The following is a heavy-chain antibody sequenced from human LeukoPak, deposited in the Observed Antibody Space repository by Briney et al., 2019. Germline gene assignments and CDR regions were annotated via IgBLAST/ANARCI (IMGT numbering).Heavy chain of an antibody. CDR3: TESLVPAASFDY. CDR1: GYTFTGYY. V-gene: IGHV1-2*02. Sequence: ASVKVSCKASGYTFTGYYMHWVRQAPGQGLEWMGWINPNSGGTNYAQKFQGRVTMTRDTSISTAYMELSRLRSDDTAAYYCTESLVPAASFDYWGQGTLVTVSS. J-gene: IGHJ4*02. D-gene: IGHD2-2*01. CDR2: INPNSGGT.